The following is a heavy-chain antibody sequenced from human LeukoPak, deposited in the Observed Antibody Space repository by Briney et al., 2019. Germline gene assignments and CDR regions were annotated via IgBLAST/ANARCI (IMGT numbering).Heavy chain of an antibody. V-gene: IGHV3-30*18. CDR2: TSFDGTKK. CDR3: AKDFVYSPLDGYNYGGGFDY. D-gene: IGHD5-24*01. J-gene: IGHJ4*02. CDR1: GFTFSSYG. Sequence: PGGSLRLSCAASGFTFSSYGMHWVRQAPGKGLEWVAVTSFDGTKKYYTESVKGRFTISRDNAKNSLYLQMNSLRAEDTALYYCAKDFVYSPLDGYNYGGGFDYWGQGTLVTVSS.